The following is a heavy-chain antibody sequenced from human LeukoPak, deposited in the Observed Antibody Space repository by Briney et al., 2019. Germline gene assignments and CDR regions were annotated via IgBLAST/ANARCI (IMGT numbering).Heavy chain of an antibody. CDR1: GFTFSDYY. D-gene: IGHD3-3*01. CDR3: ASGASNYDFWSGPRFDP. Sequence: PGGSLRLSCAASGFTFSDYYMSWIRQAPGKGLEWVSYISSSGSTIYYADSVKGRFTISRDNAKKSLYLQMNSLRAEDTAVYYCASGASNYDFWSGPRFDPWGQGTLVTVSS. CDR2: ISSSGSTI. J-gene: IGHJ5*02. V-gene: IGHV3-11*01.